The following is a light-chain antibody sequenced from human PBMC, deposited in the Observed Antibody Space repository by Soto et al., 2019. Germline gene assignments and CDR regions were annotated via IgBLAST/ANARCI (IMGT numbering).Light chain of an antibody. CDR1: QSVSSY. Sequence: ESVLTQSPATLSLSPGERATLSCRASQSVSSYLAWYQQKPGQAPRLLIYDASNRATGIPARFSGSGSGTDFTLTIGSLEPEDVAVYYCQQRSNWPITFGQGTRLEI. V-gene: IGKV3-11*01. CDR2: DAS. J-gene: IGKJ5*01. CDR3: QQRSNWPIT.